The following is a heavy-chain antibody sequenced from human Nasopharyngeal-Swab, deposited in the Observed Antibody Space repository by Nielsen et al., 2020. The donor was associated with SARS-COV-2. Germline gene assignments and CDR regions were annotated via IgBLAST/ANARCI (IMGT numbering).Heavy chain of an antibody. V-gene: IGHV5-51*01. CDR2: IYPGDSDT. J-gene: IGHJ4*02. CDR1: GYSFTSFW. D-gene: IGHD6-13*01. Sequence: GESLKISCKGSGYSFTSFWIGWVRQMPGKGLEWMGIIYPGDSDTRYSPSFQGQVTISADKSISTAYLQWSSLKASDTAMFYCARGLIAAAGIFDYWGQGTLVTVSS. CDR3: ARGLIAAAGIFDY.